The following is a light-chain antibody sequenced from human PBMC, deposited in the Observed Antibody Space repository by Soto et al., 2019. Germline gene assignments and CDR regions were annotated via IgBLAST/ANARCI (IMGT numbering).Light chain of an antibody. J-gene: IGLJ1*01. V-gene: IGLV1-40*01. CDR3: QSYDDSLSVHYV. CDR2: GNT. CDR1: SSNIGSTYD. Sequence: QSVLTQPPSVSGDPGQRVTISCTGSSSNIGSTYDVQWYQQLPGTAPKLLIHGNTDRPSGVPDRFSGSKSGTSASLAITGLQADDEADYDCQSYDDSLSVHYVFGTGTKLTVL.